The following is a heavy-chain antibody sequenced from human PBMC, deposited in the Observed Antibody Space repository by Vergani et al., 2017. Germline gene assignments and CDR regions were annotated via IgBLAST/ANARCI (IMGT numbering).Heavy chain of an antibody. J-gene: IGHJ3*02. CDR2: INNDGHT. Sequence: QVQLQQWGAGVVKPSGTLSLTCAVFGESFSSFYWSWIRQPPGKGLEWIGEINNDGHTNYNPSLESRVTVSRDTAKNQFSLKLSSVTAADTAVYYCARLRDFWSGYYTGSDAFDIWGQGTMVTVSS. D-gene: IGHD3-3*01. V-gene: IGHV4-34*02. CDR3: ARLRDFWSGYYTGSDAFDI. CDR1: GESFSSFY.